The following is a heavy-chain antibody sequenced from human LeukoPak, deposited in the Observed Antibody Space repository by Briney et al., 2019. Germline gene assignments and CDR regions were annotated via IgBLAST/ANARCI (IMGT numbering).Heavy chain of an antibody. CDR2: ISSNSTYI. Sequence: GGSLRLSCAASGLSFSSYAMHWVRQAPGKGLEWVSSISSNSTYIYSADSVKGRFTISRGNAKNSLHLQMNSLRAEDTAVYYCARDSIFGVRIGVWFDPWGQGTLVTVSS. CDR1: GLSFSSYA. CDR3: ARDSIFGVRIGVWFDP. J-gene: IGHJ5*02. V-gene: IGHV3-21*01. D-gene: IGHD3-3*01.